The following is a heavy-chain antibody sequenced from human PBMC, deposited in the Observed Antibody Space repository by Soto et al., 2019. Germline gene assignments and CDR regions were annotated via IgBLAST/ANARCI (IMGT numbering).Heavy chain of an antibody. CDR3: ARRYGYYFDY. CDR2: IYYSGST. V-gene: IGHV4-59*08. J-gene: IGHJ4*02. Sequence: QVQLQESGPGLVKPSETLSLTCTVSGGSISSYYWSWIRQPPGKGLEWIGYIYYSGSTNYNPSLXSXVXISXDTSKNQFSLKLSSVTAADTAVYYCARRYGYYFDYWGQGTLVTVSS. D-gene: IGHD4-17*01. CDR1: GGSISSYY.